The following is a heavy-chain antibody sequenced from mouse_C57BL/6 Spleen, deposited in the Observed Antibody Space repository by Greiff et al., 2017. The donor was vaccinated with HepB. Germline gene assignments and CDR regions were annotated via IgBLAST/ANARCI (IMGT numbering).Heavy chain of an antibody. CDR2: IYPGDGDT. CDR1: GYAFSSYW. D-gene: IGHD1-1*01. Sequence: VQLQQSGAELVKPGASVKISCKASGYAFSSYWMNWVKQRPGKGLEWIGQIYPGDGDTNYNGKFKGKATLTADKSSSTAYMQLSSLTSEDSAVYFCARSSLLLRYFDVWGTGTTVTVSS. CDR3: ARSSLLLRYFDV. J-gene: IGHJ1*03. V-gene: IGHV1-80*01.